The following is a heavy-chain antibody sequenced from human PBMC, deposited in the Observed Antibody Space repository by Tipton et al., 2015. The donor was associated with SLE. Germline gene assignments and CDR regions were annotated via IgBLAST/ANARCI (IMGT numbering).Heavy chain of an antibody. Sequence: SLRLSCAASGFTFSSYEMNWVRQAPGKGLEWVSYISSSGSTIYYADSVKGRFTISRDNAKNSLYLQMNSLRAEDTALYYCAKDMGSVAAAGNRYFDYWGQGTLVTVSS. J-gene: IGHJ4*02. CDR3: AKDMGSVAAAGNRYFDY. D-gene: IGHD6-13*01. CDR1: GFTFSSYE. V-gene: IGHV3-48*03. CDR2: ISSSGSTI.